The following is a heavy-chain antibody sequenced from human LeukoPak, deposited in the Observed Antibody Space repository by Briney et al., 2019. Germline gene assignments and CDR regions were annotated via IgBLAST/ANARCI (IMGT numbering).Heavy chain of an antibody. D-gene: IGHD3-3*01. CDR2: IDPSGDTT. V-gene: IGHV1-46*01. Sequence: ASVKVSCKASGYTFTSYGISWVRQAPGQGFEWLGIIDPSGDTTNYAQKFQGRVTMSRDTSTSSVYMDLSSLRSEDTAVYYCAREAYDFWSGRDAYYGMDVWGQGTTVTVSS. CDR3: AREAYDFWSGRDAYYGMDV. CDR1: GYTFTSYG. J-gene: IGHJ6*02.